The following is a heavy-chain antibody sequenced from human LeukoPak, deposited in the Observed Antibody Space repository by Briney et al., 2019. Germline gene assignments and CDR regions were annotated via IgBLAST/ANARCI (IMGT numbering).Heavy chain of an antibody. CDR1: GFTFSSYA. CDR3: ARETAVSGGIYFDY. D-gene: IGHD3-10*01. J-gene: IGHJ4*02. V-gene: IGHV3-74*01. CDR2: ISSDGSRT. Sequence: PGGSLRLSCAASGFTFSSYAMSWVRQAPGKGLVWVSRISSDGSRTTYADSVKGRFTISRDNAKNTLYLQMNSLRAEDTAVYYCARETAVSGGIYFDYWGQGTLVTVSS.